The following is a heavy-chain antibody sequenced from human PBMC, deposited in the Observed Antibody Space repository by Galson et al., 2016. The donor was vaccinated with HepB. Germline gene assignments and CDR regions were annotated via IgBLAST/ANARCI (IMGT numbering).Heavy chain of an antibody. Sequence: PALVKPTQTLTLTCTFSGFSLTTPGVGVGWIRQPPGKALEWLAVIYWDDDTYYSPSLESRLTITKDSSKNQVVLTMTNMDPVDTGTYFCAHRLILVGGLVTAFDVWGRGAKGTVSS. CDR2: IYWDDDT. CDR1: GFSLTTPGVG. V-gene: IGHV2-5*02. D-gene: IGHD3/OR15-3a*01. CDR3: AHRLILVGGLVTAFDV. J-gene: IGHJ3*01.